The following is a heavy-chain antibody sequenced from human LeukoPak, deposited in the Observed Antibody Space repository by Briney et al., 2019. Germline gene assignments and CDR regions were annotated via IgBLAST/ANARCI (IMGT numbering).Heavy chain of an antibody. CDR1: GFTFSSYA. CDR2: ISDDGSNK. CDR3: ARRDRSYDILTCYYSHGEDFDY. Sequence: GRSLRLSCAASGFTFSSYAMHWVRQAPGKGLEWVAVISDDGSNKYYADSVKGRFTISRDNSKNTLYLQMNSLRAEDTAVYYCARRDRSYDILTCYYSHGEDFDYWGQGTLVTVSS. D-gene: IGHD3-9*01. V-gene: IGHV3-30-3*01. J-gene: IGHJ4*02.